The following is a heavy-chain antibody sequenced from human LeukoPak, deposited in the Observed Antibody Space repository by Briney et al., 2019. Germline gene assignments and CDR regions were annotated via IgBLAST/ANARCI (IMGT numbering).Heavy chain of an antibody. V-gene: IGHV3-9*03. CDR1: GFTFTTYW. CDR2: ISWNSGSI. D-gene: IGHD3-22*01. CDR3: AKDYYYDSSGYYDY. Sequence: GESLRLSCAASGFTFTTYWMTWVRQAPGKGLEWVSGISWNSGSIGYADSVKGRFTISRDNAKNSLYLQMNSLRAEDMALYYCAKDYYYDSSGYYDYWGQGTLVTVSS. J-gene: IGHJ4*02.